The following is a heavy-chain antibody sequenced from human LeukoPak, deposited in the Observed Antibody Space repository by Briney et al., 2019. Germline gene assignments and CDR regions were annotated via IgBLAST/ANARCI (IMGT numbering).Heavy chain of an antibody. V-gene: IGHV1-18*01. J-gene: IGHJ6*02. CDR2: ISAYNGNT. Sequence: ASVKVSCKASGYTFTSYGISWVRQAPGQGLEWMGWISAYNGNTNYAQKLQGRVTMTTDTSTSTAYMELSSLRSEDTAVYYCASPDIVVVPAHTVDCYYYGMDVWGQGTTVTVSS. CDR3: ASPDIVVVPAHTVDCYYYGMDV. D-gene: IGHD2-2*01. CDR1: GYTFTSYG.